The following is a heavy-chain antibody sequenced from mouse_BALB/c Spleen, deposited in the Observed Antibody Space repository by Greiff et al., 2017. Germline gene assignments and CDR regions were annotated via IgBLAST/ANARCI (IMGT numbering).Heavy chain of an antibody. V-gene: IGHV8-11*01. CDR1: GFSLSTYGIG. Sequence: QVTLKVSGPGILQPSQTLSLTCSFSGFSLSTYGIGVGWIRQPSGKGLEWLAHIWWNDNKYYNTALKSRLTISKDTSNNQVFLKIASVDTADTATYYCARIARATWVDYWGQGTTLTVSS. D-gene: IGHD1-1*01. J-gene: IGHJ2*01. CDR3: ARIARATWVDY. CDR2: IWWNDNK.